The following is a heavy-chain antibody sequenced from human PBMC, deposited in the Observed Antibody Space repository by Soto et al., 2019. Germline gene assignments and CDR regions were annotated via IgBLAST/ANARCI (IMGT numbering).Heavy chain of an antibody. Sequence: EVQLVESGGGLVQPGGSLRLSCAVSGFSVSSNYMSWVRQAPGKGLEWVSVLYSGGDTVYADSVKGRFTISRDNSKNTLYLHMSRLRVEDTAVYYCARGAGVASTGTGSFDYWGQGTLVTVSS. J-gene: IGHJ4*02. D-gene: IGHD6-13*01. CDR2: LYSGGDT. V-gene: IGHV3-66*01. CDR3: ARGAGVASTGTGSFDY. CDR1: GFSVSSNY.